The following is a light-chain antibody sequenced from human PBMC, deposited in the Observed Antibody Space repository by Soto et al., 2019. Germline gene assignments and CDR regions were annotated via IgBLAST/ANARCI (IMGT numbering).Light chain of an antibody. J-gene: IGLJ1*01. V-gene: IGLV2-14*01. CDR3: SSYTSSSTRV. Sequence: QSVLTQPASVSGSPGQSITICCTGTSSDVGGYNYVSWYQQHPGKAPKLMIYDVTTRPSGVSNRFSGSKSGNTASLTISGLHPEDEAEYYCSSYTSSSTRVFGTGTKVTIL. CDR1: SSDVGGYNY. CDR2: DVT.